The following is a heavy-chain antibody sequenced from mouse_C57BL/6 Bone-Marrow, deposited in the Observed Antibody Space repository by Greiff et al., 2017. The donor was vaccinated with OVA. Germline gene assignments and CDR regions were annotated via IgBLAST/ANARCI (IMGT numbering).Heavy chain of an antibody. Sequence: VKVVESGAELVRPGASVKLSCKASGYTFTDYYINWVKQRPGQGLEWIARIYPGSGNTYYNEKFKGKATLTAEKSSSTAYMQLSSLTSEDSAVYFCARGGAAQAPFAYWGQGTLVTVSA. J-gene: IGHJ3*01. V-gene: IGHV1-76*01. D-gene: IGHD3-2*02. CDR2: IYPGSGNT. CDR3: ARGGAAQAPFAY. CDR1: GYTFTDYY.